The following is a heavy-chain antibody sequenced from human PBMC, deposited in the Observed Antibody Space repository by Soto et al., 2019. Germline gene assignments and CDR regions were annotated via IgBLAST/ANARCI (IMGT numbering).Heavy chain of an antibody. J-gene: IGHJ4*02. Sequence: PSETLSLTCTVSGGSISSYYWSWIRQPPGKGLEWIGYIYYSGSTNYNPSLKSRVTISVDTSKNQFSLKLSSVTAADTAVYYCARRPLGDLVFDYWGQGTLVTVSS. V-gene: IGHV4-59*08. D-gene: IGHD3-9*01. CDR1: GGSISSYY. CDR2: IYYSGST. CDR3: ARRPLGDLVFDY.